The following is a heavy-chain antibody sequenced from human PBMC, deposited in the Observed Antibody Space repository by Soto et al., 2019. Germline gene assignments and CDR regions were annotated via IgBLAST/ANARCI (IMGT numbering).Heavy chain of an antibody. D-gene: IGHD6-13*01. J-gene: IGHJ6*02. V-gene: IGHV4-30-4*01. CDR1: GGSISSGDYY. CDR3: ARLVGAAADYYYYYGMDV. CDR2: IYYSGST. Sequence: SETLSLTCSVSGGSISSGDYYWNWIRQPPGKGLEWIGHIYYSGSTYYNPSLKSRVTISVDTSKNQFSLKLSSVTAADTAVYYCARLVGAAADYYYYYGMDVWGQGTTVTVSS.